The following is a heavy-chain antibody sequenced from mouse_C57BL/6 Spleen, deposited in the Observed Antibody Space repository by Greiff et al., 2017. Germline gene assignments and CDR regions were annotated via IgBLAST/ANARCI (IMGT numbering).Heavy chain of an antibody. CDR2: IYPGSGNT. CDR1: GYTFTDYY. Sequence: QVQLKESGAELVRPGASVKLSCKASGYTFTDYYINWVKQRPGQGLEWIARIYPGSGNTYYNEKFKGKATLTAEKSSSTAYMQLSSLTSADSAVYFCARSRYGNYGYAMDYWGQGTSVTVSS. CDR3: ARSRYGNYGYAMDY. V-gene: IGHV1-76*01. J-gene: IGHJ4*01. D-gene: IGHD2-1*01.